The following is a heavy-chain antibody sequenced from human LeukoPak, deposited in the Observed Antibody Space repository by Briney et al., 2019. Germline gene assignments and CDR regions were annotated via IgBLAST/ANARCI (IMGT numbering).Heavy chain of an antibody. CDR3: ARGDLKSDWFDP. Sequence: PSETLSLICTVSGGSISSDLYYWNWIRQPAGKGLEWIGRFYNSGRTNFNPSLKSRVTISADTSKNQFSLKLRSVTAADTAVYYCARGDLKSDWFDPWGQGTLVIVST. V-gene: IGHV4-61*02. J-gene: IGHJ5*02. CDR2: FYNSGRT. CDR1: GGSISSDLYY. D-gene: IGHD3-3*01.